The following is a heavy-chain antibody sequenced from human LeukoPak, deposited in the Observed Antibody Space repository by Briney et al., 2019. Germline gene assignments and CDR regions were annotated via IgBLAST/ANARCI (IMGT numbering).Heavy chain of an antibody. CDR2: IWYDGSNK. D-gene: IGHD6-19*01. V-gene: IGHV3-33*01. CDR1: GFTFSSYG. CDR3: ARVDSSGWYDLFDY. J-gene: IGHJ4*02. Sequence: GGSLRLSCAASGFTFSSYGTHWVRQAPGKGLEWVAVIWYDGSNKYYADSVKGRFTISRDNSKNTLYLQMNSLRAEDTAVYYCARVDSSGWYDLFDYWGQGTLVTVSS.